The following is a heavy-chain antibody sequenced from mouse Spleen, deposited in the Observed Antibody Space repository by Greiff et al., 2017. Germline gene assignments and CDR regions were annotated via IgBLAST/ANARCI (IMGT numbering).Heavy chain of an antibody. D-gene: IGHD1-1*01. CDR3: ARLTTVAQGY. Sequence: QVQLQQPGAELVMPGASVKLSCKASGYTFTSYWMHWVKQRPGQGLEWIGEIDPSDSYTNYNQKFKGKATLTVDKSSSTAYMQLSSLTSEDSAVYYCARLTTVAQGYWGQGTTLTVSS. V-gene: IGHV1-69*01. J-gene: IGHJ2*01. CDR1: GYTFTSYW. CDR2: IDPSDSYT.